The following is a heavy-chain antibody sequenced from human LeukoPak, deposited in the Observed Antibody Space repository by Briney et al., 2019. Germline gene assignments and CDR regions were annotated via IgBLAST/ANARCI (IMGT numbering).Heavy chain of an antibody. V-gene: IGHV3-30*18. Sequence: GGSLRLSCAASGFTFSSYGMHWVRQAPGKGLEWVAVISYDGSNKYYADSVKGRFTISRDNSKNTLYLQMNSLRAGDTAVYYCAKEGFGGGGFYYFDYWGQGTLVTVSS. CDR1: GFTFSSYG. J-gene: IGHJ4*02. CDR2: ISYDGSNK. CDR3: AKEGFGGGGFYYFDY. D-gene: IGHD2-15*01.